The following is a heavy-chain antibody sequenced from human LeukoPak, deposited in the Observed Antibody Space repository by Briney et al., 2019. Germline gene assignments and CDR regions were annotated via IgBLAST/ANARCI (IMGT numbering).Heavy chain of an antibody. V-gene: IGHV3-9*01. D-gene: IGHD6-13*01. J-gene: IGHJ3*02. CDR2: ISWNSGSI. CDR3: AKDMAAAPRDAFDI. CDR1: GFTFDDYA. Sequence: GRSLRLSCAASGFTFDDYAMLWVRQAPGKGLEWVSGISWNSGSIGYADSVKGRFTISRDNAKNSLYLQMNSLRAEDTAVYYCAKDMAAAPRDAFDIWGQGTMVTVSS.